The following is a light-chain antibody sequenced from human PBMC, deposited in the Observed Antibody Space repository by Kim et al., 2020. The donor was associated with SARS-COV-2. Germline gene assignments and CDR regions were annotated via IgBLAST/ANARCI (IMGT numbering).Light chain of an antibody. V-gene: IGKV1-5*01. CDR1: QSIGRW. CDR2: DAS. Sequence: DIQMTQSPSTLSASVGDRVTITCRASQSIGRWLAWYQQKPGKAPKLLIYDASSLESGVPSRFSGSGSATEFTLTISSLQPDDFATYYCQQYDRYSTFGQGTKLEIK. J-gene: IGKJ2*01. CDR3: QQYDRYST.